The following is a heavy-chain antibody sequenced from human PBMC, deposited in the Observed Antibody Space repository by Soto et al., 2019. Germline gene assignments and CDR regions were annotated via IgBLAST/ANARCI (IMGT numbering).Heavy chain of an antibody. CDR3: VRTSHYGSGSWNFDS. CDR2: TRNKANSYTT. V-gene: IGHV3-72*01. CDR1: GFTLSDNY. J-gene: IGHJ4*02. Sequence: EVQLVESGGGLVQPGRSLRLSCAGSGFTLSDNYMDWVRQAPGKGLEWVGRTRNKANSYTTEYAASVKGRFTVSSDASLNSVYLQMNSIKTEDTAVYYCVRTSHYGSGSWNFDSWGQGTLVTVSS. D-gene: IGHD3-10*01.